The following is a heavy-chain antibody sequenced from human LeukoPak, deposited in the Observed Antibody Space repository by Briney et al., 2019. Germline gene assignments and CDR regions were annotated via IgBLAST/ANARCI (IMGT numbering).Heavy chain of an antibody. CDR3: ARDNDFWSGFTHYYYGMDV. Sequence: SETLSLTCTVSGGSISSYYWSWIRQPPGKGLEWIGRIYTSGSSNNNPSLKSRVTMSVDTSKNQLSLKVSSVTAADTAVYYCARDNDFWSGFTHYYYGMDVWGQGTTVTVSS. V-gene: IGHV4-4*07. D-gene: IGHD3-3*01. CDR1: GGSISSYY. CDR2: IYTSGSS. J-gene: IGHJ6*02.